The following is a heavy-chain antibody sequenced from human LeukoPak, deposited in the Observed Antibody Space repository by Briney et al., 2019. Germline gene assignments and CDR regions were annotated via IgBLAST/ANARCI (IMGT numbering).Heavy chain of an antibody. CDR1: GYTFTSFA. D-gene: IGHD5-18*01. Sequence: ASVKVSCNASGYTFTSFAMHWVRHPPGQRLEWRGWINAGNGNTKYSEEFQDRDTITRDTSPSTPYMELRSESSEDMAVYYCARGYSDGLLDYWGEGTLVTVSS. CDR3: ARGYSDGLLDY. J-gene: IGHJ4*02. CDR2: INAGNGNT. V-gene: IGHV1-3*03.